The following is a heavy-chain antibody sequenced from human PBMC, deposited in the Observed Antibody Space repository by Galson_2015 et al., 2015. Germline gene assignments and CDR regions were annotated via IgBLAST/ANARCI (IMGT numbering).Heavy chain of an antibody. D-gene: IGHD2-15*01. CDR2: ISSSGSTI. CDR1: GFTFSSYE. J-gene: IGHJ3*02. V-gene: IGHV3-48*03. CDR3: ARGFYCSGGICYPGPTFDI. Sequence: SLRLSCAASGFTFSSYEMNWVRQAPGEGLEWVSYISSSGSTIYYADSVKGRFTISRDNAKNSLYLQMNSLRAEDTAVYYCARGFYCSGGICYPGPTFDISGRGTMVTVSS.